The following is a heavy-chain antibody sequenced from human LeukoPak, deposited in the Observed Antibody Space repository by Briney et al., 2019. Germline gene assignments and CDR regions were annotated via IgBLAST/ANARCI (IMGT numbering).Heavy chain of an antibody. V-gene: IGHV4-39*07. D-gene: IGHD3-22*01. Sequence: SETLSLTCTVSGGSISSNSDYWGWIRQPPGKGLEWIGYVYFTGSTNYNAALRSRVTISVDTSKNQFSLKLSSVTAADTAVYYCARDQGGTYYYDSSGYYVFGYWGQGTLVTVSS. J-gene: IGHJ4*02. CDR2: VYFTGST. CDR1: GGSISSNSDY. CDR3: ARDQGGTYYYDSSGYYVFGY.